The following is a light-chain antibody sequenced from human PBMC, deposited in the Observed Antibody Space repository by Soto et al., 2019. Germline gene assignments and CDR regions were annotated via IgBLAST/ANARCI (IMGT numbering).Light chain of an antibody. J-gene: IGLJ2*01. CDR3: CSYANSGTPFVV. V-gene: IGLV2-14*01. CDR2: EVS. CDR1: SSDVGAYNY. Sequence: QSALTQPPSASGSPGQSVTISCTGTSSDVGAYNYVSWYQQHAGKAPKLVIYEVSNRPSGVSNRFSGSKSGNTASLTISGLQAEDEADYYCCSYANSGTPFVVFGGGTKLTVL.